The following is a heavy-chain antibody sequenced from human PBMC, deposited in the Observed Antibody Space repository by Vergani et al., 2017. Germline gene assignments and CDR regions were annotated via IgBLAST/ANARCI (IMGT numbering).Heavy chain of an antibody. CDR1: GFTFSNYW. CDR2: INSDGDRP. D-gene: IGHD1-26*01. Sequence: VQLVESGGGLVQPGGSLRLSCTASGFTFSNYWMQWVRQAPGKGLMWVSRINSDGDRPSYADSVKGRFTISRDNAKNTLYLQMDSLRAEDTAVYYCARDGWELLDYFYYMDVWGKGTTVTVSS. J-gene: IGHJ6*03. CDR3: ARDGWELLDYFYYMDV. V-gene: IGHV3-74*01.